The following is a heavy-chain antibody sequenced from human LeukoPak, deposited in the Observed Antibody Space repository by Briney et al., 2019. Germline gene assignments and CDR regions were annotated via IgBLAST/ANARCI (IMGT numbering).Heavy chain of an antibody. V-gene: IGHV3-7*01. CDR1: GFTFSRSW. D-gene: IGHD3-3*01. J-gene: IGHJ4*02. CDR2: MNQDGSVK. Sequence: GGSLRLSCAASGFTFSRSWMSWVRQAPGKGLAWVANMNQDGSVKNYVDSVKGRFTISRDNGKNSLYLQMNSLRAEDTAVYYCAREGFLDYWGQGTLVTVSS. CDR3: AREGFLDY.